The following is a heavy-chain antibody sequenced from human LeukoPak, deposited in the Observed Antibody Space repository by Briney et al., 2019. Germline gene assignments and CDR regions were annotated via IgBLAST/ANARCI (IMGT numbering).Heavy chain of an antibody. CDR1: GYTFTSYG. CDR3: ARVEGYCSSTSCHPGDY. D-gene: IGHD2-2*01. J-gene: IGHJ4*02. V-gene: IGHV1-18*01. Sequence: ASVKVSCKASGYTFTSYGISWVRQAPGQGLEWMGWISAYNGNTNYAQKLQGRVTMTTDTSTSTAYMELSGLRSEDTAVYYCARVEGYCSSTSCHPGDYWGQGTLVTVSS. CDR2: ISAYNGNT.